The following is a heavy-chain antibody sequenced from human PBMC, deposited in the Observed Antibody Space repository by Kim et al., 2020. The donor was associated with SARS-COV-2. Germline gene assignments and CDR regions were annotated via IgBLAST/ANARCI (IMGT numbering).Heavy chain of an antibody. CDR2: ISGSGGST. D-gene: IGHD3-10*01. CDR3: AKKGNGVRGVIIGWFDP. J-gene: IGHJ5*02. CDR1: GFTFSSYA. V-gene: IGHV3-23*01. Sequence: GGSLRLSCAASGFTFSSYAMSWVRQAPGKGLEWVSAISGSGGSTYYADSVKGRFTISRDNSKNTLYLQMNSLRAEDTAVYYCAKKGNGVRGVIIGWFDPWGQGTLVTVSS.